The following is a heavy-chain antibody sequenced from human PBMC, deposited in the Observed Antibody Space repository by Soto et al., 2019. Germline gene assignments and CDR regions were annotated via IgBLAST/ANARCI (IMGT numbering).Heavy chain of an antibody. V-gene: IGHV2-5*01. Sequence: QITLKESGPTLVKPTQTLTLTCTCSGFALSTRGVGVGWIRQPPGKALEWLALIYWHDEKHYNPSLKSRLTITKDTSKNQVVLTMTNVDSVDTGTYYCAHRHPSAVGTDRYCFGSWGQGSLVTVSS. CDR2: IYWHDEK. CDR3: AHRHPSAVGTDRYCFGS. J-gene: IGHJ5*01. CDR1: GFALSTRGVG. D-gene: IGHD6-13*01.